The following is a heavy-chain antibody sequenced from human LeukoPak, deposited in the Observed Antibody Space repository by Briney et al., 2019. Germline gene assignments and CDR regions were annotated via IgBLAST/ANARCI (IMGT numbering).Heavy chain of an antibody. CDR1: GFTFNSYP. CDR3: VKAPLRGHYFWSGLSSFDC. D-gene: IGHD3-3*01. CDR2: ISGSGDAS. V-gene: IGHV3-23*01. J-gene: IGHJ4*02. Sequence: GGSLRLSCAASGFTFNSYPMTWVRQAPGEGLEWVSTISGSGDASFYADSVKGRFTISRDSSRNTLYLQMNSLTAEDTTVYYCVKAPLRGHYFWSGLSSFDCWGQGTLVTVSS.